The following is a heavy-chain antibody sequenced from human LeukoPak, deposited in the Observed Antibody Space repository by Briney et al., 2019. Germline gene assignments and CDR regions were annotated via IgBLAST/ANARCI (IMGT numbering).Heavy chain of an antibody. V-gene: IGHV1-18*01. CDR3: GRGPGPSWGKGGGGEY. CDR1: GYTFGTSG. D-gene: IGHD2-2*01. Sequence: VASVKVSCKTSGYTFGTSGISWVRQAPGQGLEWMGCISPNNGNTNYAQKVQGRVTMTTDTSTSTVYMELRSLRSDDTAVYYCGRGPGPSWGKGGGGEYWGQGTLVTVSS. CDR2: ISPNNGNT. J-gene: IGHJ4*02.